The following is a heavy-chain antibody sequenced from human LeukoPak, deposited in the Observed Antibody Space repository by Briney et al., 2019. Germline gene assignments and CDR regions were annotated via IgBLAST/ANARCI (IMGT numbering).Heavy chain of an antibody. J-gene: IGHJ4*02. V-gene: IGHV3-7*03. CDR3: ARDQYDTWSRRGNFDF. CDR1: GFTFGKYW. CDR2: IKLDGSEK. Sequence: QSGGSLRLSCVASGFTFGKYWMSWVRQAPGKGLEWVANIKLDGSEKNYVDSVKGRFTISRDNTKNSLYLQMNSLRVEDTAVFYCARDQYDTWSRRGNFDFWGQGTLVIVSS. D-gene: IGHD3-3*01.